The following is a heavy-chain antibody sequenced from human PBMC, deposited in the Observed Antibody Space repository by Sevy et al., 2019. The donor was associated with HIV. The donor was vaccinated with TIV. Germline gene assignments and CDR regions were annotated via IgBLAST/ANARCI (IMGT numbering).Heavy chain of an antibody. J-gene: IGHJ6*02. D-gene: IGHD6-19*01. CDR2: ISSSGSTI. CDR1: GFTFSDYY. CDR3: ARGVSGSGWYADYHYYYGMDV. V-gene: IGHV3-11*01. Sequence: GGSLRLSCAASGFTFSDYYMSWIRQAPGKGLEWVSYISSSGSTIYYADSVKGRFTISRDNAKNSLYLQMNSLRAEDTAVYYCARGVSGSGWYADYHYYYGMDVWGQGTTVTVS.